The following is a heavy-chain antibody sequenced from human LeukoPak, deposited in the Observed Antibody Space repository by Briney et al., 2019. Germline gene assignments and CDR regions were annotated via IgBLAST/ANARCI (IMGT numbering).Heavy chain of an antibody. CDR1: GGSISSGSYY. Sequence: PSQTLSLTCTVSGGSISSGSYYWSWIRQPGGKGLEWIGRIYTSGSTNYNPSLKSRVTISVDTSKNQFSLKLSSVTAADTAVYYCAADYYDSSGYFFDYWGQGTLVTVSS. V-gene: IGHV4-61*02. CDR2: IYTSGST. J-gene: IGHJ4*02. CDR3: AADYYDSSGYFFDY. D-gene: IGHD3-22*01.